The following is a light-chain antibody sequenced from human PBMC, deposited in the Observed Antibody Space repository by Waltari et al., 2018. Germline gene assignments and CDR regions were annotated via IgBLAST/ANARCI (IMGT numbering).Light chain of an antibody. V-gene: IGKV3-15*01. Sequence: EIVMTQSPATLSVSPGERATLSCRASQSVGSTLAWFQQKPGQAPRLLIYDTSTRATGSPARFSGSGSGTEFTLTISSLQSEDFAVYYCQHYSNWLWTFGPGTKVEIK. CDR2: DTS. CDR3: QHYSNWLWT. J-gene: IGKJ1*01. CDR1: QSVGST.